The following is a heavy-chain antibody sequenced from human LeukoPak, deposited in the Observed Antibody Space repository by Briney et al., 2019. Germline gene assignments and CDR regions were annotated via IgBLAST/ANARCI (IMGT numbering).Heavy chain of an antibody. CDR2: ISSSGSTI. CDR3: AKDPTPYYDFWSGYYVPAWNFDY. Sequence: GGSLRLSCAASGFTFSDCYMSWIRQAPGKGLEWVSYISSSGSTIYYADSVKGRFTISRDNAKNSLYLQMNSLRAEDTAVYYCAKDPTPYYDFWSGYYVPAWNFDYWGQGTLVTVSS. CDR1: GFTFSDCY. V-gene: IGHV3-11*01. D-gene: IGHD3-3*01. J-gene: IGHJ4*02.